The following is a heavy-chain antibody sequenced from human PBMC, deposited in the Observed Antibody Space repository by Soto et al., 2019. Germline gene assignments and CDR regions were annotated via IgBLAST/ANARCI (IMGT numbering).Heavy chain of an antibody. CDR3: ALLPGRRAYYYYYMDV. CDR1: GYTFTSYG. Sequence: GASVKVSCKASGYTFTSYGISWVRQAPGQGLEWMGWISAYNGNTNYAQKLQGRVTMTTDTSTSTAYMELRSLRSDDTAVYYCALLPGRRAYYYYYMDVWGKGTTVTVSS. J-gene: IGHJ6*03. CDR2: ISAYNGNT. V-gene: IGHV1-18*01. D-gene: IGHD3-22*01.